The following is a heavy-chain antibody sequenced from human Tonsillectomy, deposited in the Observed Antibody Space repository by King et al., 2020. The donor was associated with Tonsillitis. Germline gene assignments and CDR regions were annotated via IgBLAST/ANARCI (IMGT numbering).Heavy chain of an antibody. CDR1: GGSIRGYY. CDR3: ARAGCGGDCPSLDY. D-gene: IGHD2-21*02. V-gene: IGHV4-59*01. Sequence: LQLQESGPGLVKPSETLSLTCSVSGGSIRGYYWSWMRQPPGKGLEWIGFIHYSGSTNYGPSLKSRVTISVDTSKNQFSLTLTSVTAADTAVDYCARAGCGGDCPSLDYWGQGTLVTVSS. CDR2: IHYSGST. J-gene: IGHJ4*02.